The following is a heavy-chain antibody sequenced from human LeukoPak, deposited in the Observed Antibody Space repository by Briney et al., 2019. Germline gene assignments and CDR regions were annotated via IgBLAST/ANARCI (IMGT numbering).Heavy chain of an antibody. D-gene: IGHD2-21*01. CDR3: ARDDWAEYYYYGMDV. Sequence: SETLSLTCTVSGGSISSYYWTWIRQPPGKGLEWIGYIYYSGSTNYNPSLKSRVTISVDTSKNQFSLKLSSVTAADTAVYYCARDDWAEYYYYGMDVWGQGTTVTVSS. CDR2: IYYSGST. V-gene: IGHV4-59*01. CDR1: GGSISSYY. J-gene: IGHJ6*02.